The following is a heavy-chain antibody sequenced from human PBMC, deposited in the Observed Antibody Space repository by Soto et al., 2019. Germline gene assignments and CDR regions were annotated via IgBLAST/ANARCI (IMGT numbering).Heavy chain of an antibody. CDR1: GGTFTSYA. V-gene: IGHV1-69*13. D-gene: IGHD3-16*02. Sequence: SSVKVSCKASGGTFTSYAISWVRQAPGQGXELMGGIIPIFGTANYAQTFQGRVTITADESTSTAYMELSRLRAEDTAVYYGAGTFCSRYPLIWTTHYYHYSMDVCRQGAQVTVSS. CDR2: IIPIFGTA. J-gene: IGHJ6*02. CDR3: AGTFCSRYPLIWTTHYYHYSMDV.